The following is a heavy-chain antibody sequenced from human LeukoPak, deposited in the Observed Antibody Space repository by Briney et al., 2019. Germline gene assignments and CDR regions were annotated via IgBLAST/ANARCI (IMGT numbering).Heavy chain of an antibody. Sequence: GGSLRLSGAAFGFTVSSNYMGWVGEPPGKGLDGVSFIYSDGTTYYADAVKGRFTISRDNTKNILYLQMNNLRAQDTAVYYCARERHSGSFYTIDYWGQGTLVTVSS. CDR1: GFTVSSNY. D-gene: IGHD1-26*01. CDR3: ARERHSGSFYTIDY. V-gene: IGHV3-53*01. J-gene: IGHJ4*02. CDR2: IYSDGTT.